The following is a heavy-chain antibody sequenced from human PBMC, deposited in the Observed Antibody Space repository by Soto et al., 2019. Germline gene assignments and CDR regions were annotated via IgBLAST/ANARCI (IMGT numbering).Heavy chain of an antibody. Sequence: SETLSLTCAVYGGSFRGYYWGWIRQPPGTGLEWIGYINHSGSTYYNPSLKSRVTISVDTSKNQFSLKLSSVTAADTAVYYCARSVFPWGQGTLVTVSS. CDR2: INHSGST. CDR1: GGSFRGYY. V-gene: IGHV4-34*09. J-gene: IGHJ5*02. D-gene: IGHD2-8*01. CDR3: ARSVFP.